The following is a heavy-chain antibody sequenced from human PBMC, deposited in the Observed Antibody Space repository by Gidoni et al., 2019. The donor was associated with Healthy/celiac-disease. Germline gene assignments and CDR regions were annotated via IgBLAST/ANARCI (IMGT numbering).Heavy chain of an antibody. CDR1: GLTVRSTY. Sequence: EVQLVESGGGFVEPGGSLILSWGASGLTVRSTYMTWVRQAPGKGLEWVSVLYSCGSTYCADSVQGRFTISRDNSKNTLYLQMNSLRAEDTAVYYCARQGEYCSGGSCYEGHFDYWGQGTLVTVSS. CDR3: ARQGEYCSGGSCYEGHFDY. J-gene: IGHJ4*02. CDR2: LYSCGST. D-gene: IGHD2-15*01. V-gene: IGHV3-66*02.